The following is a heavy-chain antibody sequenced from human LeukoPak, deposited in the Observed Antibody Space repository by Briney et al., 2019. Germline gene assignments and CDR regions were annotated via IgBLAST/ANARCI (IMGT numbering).Heavy chain of an antibody. D-gene: IGHD3-22*01. CDR1: GFTFDDYG. V-gene: IGHV3-20*04. CDR2: INWNGDST. Sequence: EGSLTLSCAASGFTFDDYGMNWVRQPPGKGLEWVSGINWNGDSTEYADSVKGRFTISRDNAKNTLYLQMNSLRAEDTAVYYCAKVDDSSGYYQNWFDPWGQGTLVTVSS. CDR3: AKVDDSSGYYQNWFDP. J-gene: IGHJ5*02.